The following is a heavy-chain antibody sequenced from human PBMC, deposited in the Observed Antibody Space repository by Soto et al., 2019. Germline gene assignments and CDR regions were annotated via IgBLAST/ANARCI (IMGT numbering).Heavy chain of an antibody. CDR1: GFIFENFG. J-gene: IGHJ4*02. D-gene: IGHD6-19*01. CDR3: AKEQWLVPDY. V-gene: IGHV3-23*01. CDR2: ISGSGFKK. Sequence: PGGSLRLSCAASGFIFENFGMSWVRQAPGKGLEWISSISGSGFKKYYADSVKGRFTISRDNSKNTLYLQMNSLRAEDTAVYYCAKEQWLVPDYWGQGTLVTVSS.